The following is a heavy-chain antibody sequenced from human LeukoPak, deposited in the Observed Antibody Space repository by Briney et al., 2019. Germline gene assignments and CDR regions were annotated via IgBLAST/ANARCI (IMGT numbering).Heavy chain of an antibody. CDR2: IYYSGRT. V-gene: IGHV4-39*01. CDR3: ARHGDHYYYMDV. J-gene: IGHJ6*03. Sequence: SETLSLTCTVSGASINSGSYYWGWIRQPPGKGLEWIGTIYYSGRTYYNPSLKSRVTISADTSMNQFSLKVTSATAADTAVYYCARHGDHYYYMDVWGKGTTVTVSS. CDR1: GASINSGSYY. D-gene: IGHD2-21*01.